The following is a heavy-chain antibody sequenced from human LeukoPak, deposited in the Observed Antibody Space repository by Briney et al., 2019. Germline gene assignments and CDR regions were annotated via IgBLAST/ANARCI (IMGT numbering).Heavy chain of an antibody. CDR1: GFTFSDYY. CDR3: ARVRSGYDWDFDY. Sequence: GGSLRLSCAASGFTFSDYYMSWIRQAPGKGLEWVSYISSGSTIYYADSVKGRFTISRDNAKNSLYLQMNSLRAEDTAVYYCARVRSGYDWDFDYWGQGTLVTVSS. D-gene: IGHD5-12*01. J-gene: IGHJ4*02. CDR2: ISSGSTI. V-gene: IGHV3-11*01.